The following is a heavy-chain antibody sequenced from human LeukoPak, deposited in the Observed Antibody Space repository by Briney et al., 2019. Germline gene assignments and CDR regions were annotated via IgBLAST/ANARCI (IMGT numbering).Heavy chain of an antibody. Sequence: GGSLRLSCAASGFTFSSYSMNWVRQAPGKGLEWVSSISSSSSYIYYADSVKGRFTISRDNSKNTLYLQMNSLRAEDTAVYYCAKSPYYYGSGSSGIYYMDVWGKGTTVTISS. V-gene: IGHV3-21*04. D-gene: IGHD3-10*01. CDR1: GFTFSSYS. J-gene: IGHJ6*03. CDR3: AKSPYYYGSGSSGIYYMDV. CDR2: ISSSSSYI.